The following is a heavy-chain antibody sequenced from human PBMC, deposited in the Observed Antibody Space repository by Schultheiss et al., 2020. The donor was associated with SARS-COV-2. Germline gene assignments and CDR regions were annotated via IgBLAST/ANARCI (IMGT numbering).Heavy chain of an antibody. D-gene: IGHD6-13*01. Sequence: SETLSLTCTVSGGSISSSSYYWGWIRQPPGKGLEWIGSIYYSGSTYYNPSLKSRVTISVDTSKNQFSLKLSSVTAADTAVYYCARHLQIAAAGGALAYWGQGTLVTVSS. CDR2: IYYSGST. CDR1: GGSISSSSYY. V-gene: IGHV4-39*01. J-gene: IGHJ4*02. CDR3: ARHLQIAAAGGALAY.